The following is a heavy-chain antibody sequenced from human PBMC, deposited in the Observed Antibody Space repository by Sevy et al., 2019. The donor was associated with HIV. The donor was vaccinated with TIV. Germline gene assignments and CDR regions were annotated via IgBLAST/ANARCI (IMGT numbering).Heavy chain of an antibody. J-gene: IGHJ4*02. CDR1: GFTFSNYA. CDR2: ISYDGSNK. V-gene: IGHV3-30*04. Sequence: GGSLRLSCAASGFTFSNYAMHWVRQAPGKGLEWVAVISYDGSNKYYADSVKGRFTISRDNSKNTLYLQMNSLIAEDTAVYYCARVDEQRWLRLYYFDYWGQGTLVTVSS. CDR3: ARVDEQRWLRLYYFDY. D-gene: IGHD5-12*01.